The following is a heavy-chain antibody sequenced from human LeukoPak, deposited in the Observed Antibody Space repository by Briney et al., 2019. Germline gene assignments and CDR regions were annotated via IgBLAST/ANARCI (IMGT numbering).Heavy chain of an antibody. CDR1: GDSISSSNYY. D-gene: IGHD6-19*01. CDR2: ILYSGST. CDR3: ARDRGGSLAVAGILDY. J-gene: IGHJ4*02. Sequence: SETLSLTCTVSGDSISSSNYYWGWIRQPPGKGLEWIGNILYSGSTYYNPSLKSRITILIDTSKNQFSLKVNSVTAADTAVYYCARDRGGSLAVAGILDYWGQGTLVTVSS. V-gene: IGHV4-39*07.